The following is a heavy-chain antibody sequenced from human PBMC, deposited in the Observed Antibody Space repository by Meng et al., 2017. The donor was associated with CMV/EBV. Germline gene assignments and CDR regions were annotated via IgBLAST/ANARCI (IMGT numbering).Heavy chain of an antibody. D-gene: IGHD2-2*01. CDR3: ARGRDCSSTSCYRGSIDY. Sequence: GSLRLSCAVYGGSFSSYYWSWIRQPPGKGLEWIGEINHSGSTNYNPSLKSRVTISVDTSKNQFSLKLSSVTAADTAVYYCARGRDCSSTSCYRGSIDYWGQGTLVTVSS. CDR1: GGSFSSYY. V-gene: IGHV4-34*01. CDR2: INHSGST. J-gene: IGHJ4*02.